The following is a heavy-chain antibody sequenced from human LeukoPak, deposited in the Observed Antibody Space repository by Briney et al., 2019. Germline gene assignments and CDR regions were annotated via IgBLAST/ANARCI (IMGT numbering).Heavy chain of an antibody. D-gene: IGHD6-13*01. CDR2: IYTSGST. V-gene: IGHV4-4*07. Sequence: PSETLSLTCTVSGGSISSYYWSWIRQPAGKGLEWIGRIYTSGSTNYNPSLKSRVTMSVDTSKNQFSLKLSSVTAADTAVYYCARDLKDYSSSFFFDYWGQGTLVTVSS. CDR1: GGSISSYY. J-gene: IGHJ4*02. CDR3: ARDLKDYSSSFFFDY.